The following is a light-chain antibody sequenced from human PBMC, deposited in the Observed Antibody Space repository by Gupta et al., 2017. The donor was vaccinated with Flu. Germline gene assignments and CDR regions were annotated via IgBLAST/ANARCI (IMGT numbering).Light chain of an antibody. Sequence: ITTAGTSSDVGGDNYVSWYHRHPLPTPHLMISSLLRRPAIVATLFSASKSGNTASLTISGLQAEDEADYYCSSYTSSNALEFGGGTKLTVL. J-gene: IGLJ3*02. CDR2: SLL. CDR3: SSYTSSNALE. V-gene: IGLV2-14*01. CDR1: SSDVGGDNY.